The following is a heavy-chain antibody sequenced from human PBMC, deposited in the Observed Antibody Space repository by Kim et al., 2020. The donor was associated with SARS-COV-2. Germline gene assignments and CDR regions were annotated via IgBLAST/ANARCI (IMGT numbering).Heavy chain of an antibody. CDR3: ASRTAVAGIYYFDY. Sequence: GGSLRLSCVASGFTFSSHWMHWVRQAPGKGLVWVSRINSDGSTTSYADSVKGRFTISRDNAKNTLYLQMNSLRAEDTAVYYCASRTAVAGIYYFDYWGQG. CDR2: INSDGSTT. D-gene: IGHD6-19*01. J-gene: IGHJ4*02. V-gene: IGHV3-74*01. CDR1: GFTFSSHW.